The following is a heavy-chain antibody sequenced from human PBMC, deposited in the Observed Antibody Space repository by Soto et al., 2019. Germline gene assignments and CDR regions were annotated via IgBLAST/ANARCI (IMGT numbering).Heavy chain of an antibody. V-gene: IGHV3-30-3*01. J-gene: IGHJ6*02. Sequence: GGSLRLSCAASGFTFSSYAMHWVRQAPGKGLEWMAVISYDGSNKYYADSVKGRFTISRDYSKNTLYLQMNSLRAEDTAVYYCAREGGPAAASSGYYYGMDVWGQGT. CDR1: GFTFSSYA. CDR2: ISYDGSNK. CDR3: AREGGPAAASSGYYYGMDV. D-gene: IGHD6-13*01.